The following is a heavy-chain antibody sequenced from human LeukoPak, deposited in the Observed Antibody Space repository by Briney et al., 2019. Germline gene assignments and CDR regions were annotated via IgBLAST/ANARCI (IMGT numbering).Heavy chain of an antibody. Sequence: PGGSLRLSCAASGFTVSSNYMSWVRQAPGKGLEWVANIKQDGSEKYYMDSVKGRFTTSRDNAKNSLSLQMNSLRAEDTAVYYCARADYINSIGGYYYYYYMDVWGKGTTVTVSS. CDR2: IKQDGSEK. D-gene: IGHD4-11*01. CDR3: ARADYINSIGGYYYYYYMDV. V-gene: IGHV3-7*04. J-gene: IGHJ6*03. CDR1: GFTVSSNY.